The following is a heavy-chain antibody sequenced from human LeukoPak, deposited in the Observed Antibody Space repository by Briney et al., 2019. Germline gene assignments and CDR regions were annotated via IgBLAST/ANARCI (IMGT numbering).Heavy chain of an antibody. D-gene: IGHD1-7*01. Sequence: ASVKVSCKVSGYTLAELSMDWVRQAPGKGLEWMGGLDPEDGETIYAQKFQGRVTMTEDTSTDTAYMELSSLRSEDTAVYYCATDSRTWVSGTTCLDYWGQGTLVTVSS. CDR1: GYTLAELS. J-gene: IGHJ4*02. CDR2: LDPEDGET. CDR3: ATDSRTWVSGTTCLDY. V-gene: IGHV1-24*01.